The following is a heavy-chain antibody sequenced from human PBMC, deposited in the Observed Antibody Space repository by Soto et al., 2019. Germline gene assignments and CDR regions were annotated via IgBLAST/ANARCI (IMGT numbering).Heavy chain of an antibody. J-gene: IGHJ6*02. D-gene: IGHD1-26*01. Sequence: QVQLVQSGAEVKKPGASVKVSCKASGYTFTSYGISWVRQAPGQGLEWMGWISAYNGNTNYAQKLQGRVTMTTDTPTSTAYMEVRSLRSDDTAVYYCARSESGSYVYYGMDVWGQGPTVTVSS. CDR3: ARSESGSYVYYGMDV. V-gene: IGHV1-18*01. CDR1: GYTFTSYG. CDR2: ISAYNGNT.